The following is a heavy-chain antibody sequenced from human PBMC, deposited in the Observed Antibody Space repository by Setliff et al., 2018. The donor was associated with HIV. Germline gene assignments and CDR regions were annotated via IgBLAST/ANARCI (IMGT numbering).Heavy chain of an antibody. CDR2: ISHSDVYI. Sequence: GGSLRLSCAASGFPLSVYSMSWIRQAPGKGLEWVSSISHSDVYIYYVDSVKGRFTISRDNAKNSLYLQMDSLRAEDTAVYYCARVDRELIGTFCHMGVWGKGTTVTVSS. D-gene: IGHD1-26*01. CDR1: GFPLSVYS. CDR3: ARVDRELIGTFCHMGV. J-gene: IGHJ6*03. V-gene: IGHV3-21*01.